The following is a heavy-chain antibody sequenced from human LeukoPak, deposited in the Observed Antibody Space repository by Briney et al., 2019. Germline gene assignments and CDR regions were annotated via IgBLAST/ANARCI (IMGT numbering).Heavy chain of an antibody. J-gene: IGHJ4*02. CDR3: ARALAAAPYYFDY. CDR2: ISGYNGNT. Sequence: ASVKVSCRASGYTFTNYGISWVRQAPGQGLEWMGWISGYNGNTNSAQKLQGRVTMTTDTSTSTAYMELRSLRSEDTAVYFCARALAAAPYYFDYWGEGTLVTVSS. CDR1: GYTFTNYG. V-gene: IGHV1-18*01. D-gene: IGHD6-13*01.